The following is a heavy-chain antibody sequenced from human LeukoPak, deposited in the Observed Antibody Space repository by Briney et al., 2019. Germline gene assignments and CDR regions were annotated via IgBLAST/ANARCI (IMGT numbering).Heavy chain of an antibody. CDR3: ARGVDRDAFDI. CDR1: GGSISSSSYY. Sequence: SETLSLTCTVSGGSISSSSYYWGWIRQPPGKGLEWIGSIYYSGSTYYNPSLKSRVTISVDTSKNQFSLKLSSVTAADTAVYYCARGVDRDAFDIWGQGTMVTVSS. V-gene: IGHV4-39*01. D-gene: IGHD2-2*01. J-gene: IGHJ3*02. CDR2: IYYSGST.